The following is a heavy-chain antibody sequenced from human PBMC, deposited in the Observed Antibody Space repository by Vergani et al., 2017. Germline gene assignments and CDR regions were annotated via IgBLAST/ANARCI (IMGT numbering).Heavy chain of an antibody. CDR1: GYIFKNYY. CDR2: LNPTTGHT. Sequence: VQLVQSEAEVRKPGASVTVSCTASGYIFKNYYIHWLRQAPGQAFEWMGILNPTTGHTTSAQKFMGRVDMTRDPSTDTSTRTVQMTLSSLRSEDTAVYYCATSIGYCAGATCRAYYFDHWGQGTRVTVSS. CDR3: ATSIGYCAGATCRAYYFDH. V-gene: IGHV1-46*02. J-gene: IGHJ5*02. D-gene: IGHD2-21*01.